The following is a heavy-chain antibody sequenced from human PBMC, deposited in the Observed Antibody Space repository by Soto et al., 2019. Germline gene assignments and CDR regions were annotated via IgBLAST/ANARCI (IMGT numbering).Heavy chain of an antibody. D-gene: IGHD3-10*01. CDR1: GGSISSGGYY. CDR2: IYYSGST. V-gene: IGHV4-31*03. J-gene: IGHJ6*02. CDR3: AREHYYGSGNLNRLLYGMDV. Sequence: SETLSLTCTVSGGSISSGGYYWSWIRQHPGKGLEWIGYIYYSGSTYYNLSLKSRVTISVDTSKNQFSLKLSSVTAADTAVYYCAREHYYGSGNLNRLLYGMDVWGQGTTVTVSS.